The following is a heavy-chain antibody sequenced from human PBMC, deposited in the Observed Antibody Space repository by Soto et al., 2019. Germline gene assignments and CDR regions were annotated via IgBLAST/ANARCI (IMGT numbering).Heavy chain of an antibody. J-gene: IGHJ5*01. CDR3: GRDHSLDIWSGPWFDS. Sequence: SETLSLTCTVSGASNSSYYWSWIRQSPGKGLGWIGYMSYSGSTTYNPSLKSRVTISVSTSNNQFSLDPNSVTAADPAVYYCGRDHSLDIWSGPWFDSWGRGSLVTVSS. V-gene: IGHV4-59*01. CDR2: MSYSGST. CDR1: GASNSSYY. D-gene: IGHD3-3*01.